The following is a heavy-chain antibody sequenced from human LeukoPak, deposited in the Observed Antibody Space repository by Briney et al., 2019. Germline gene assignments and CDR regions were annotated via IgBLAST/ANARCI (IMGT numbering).Heavy chain of an antibody. V-gene: IGHV4-39*01. D-gene: IGHD5-18*01. CDR2: IYYSGST. CDR1: GGSISSSSYY. J-gene: IGHJ4*02. CDR3: ARTAMVIRPLGLYYFDY. Sequence: PSETLSLTCTVSGGSISSSSYYWGWIRQPPGKGLEWIGSIYYSGSTYYNPSLKSRVTISVDTSKNQFSLKLSSVTAADTAVYYCARTAMVIRPLGLYYFDYWGQGTLVTVSS.